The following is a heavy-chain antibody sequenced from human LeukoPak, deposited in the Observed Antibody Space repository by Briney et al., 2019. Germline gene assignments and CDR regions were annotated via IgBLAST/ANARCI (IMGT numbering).Heavy chain of an antibody. CDR3: TRGKLPGMAFEYFDY. D-gene: IGHD2-8*01. J-gene: IGHJ4*02. CDR2: ISYDGSNK. CDR1: GFTFSSYA. V-gene: IGHV3-30-3*01. Sequence: GGSLRPSCAASGFTFSSYAMHWVRQAPGKGLEWVAVISYDGSNKYYADSVKGRFTISRDNSKNTLYLQMNSLRAEDTAVYYCTRGKLPGMAFEYFDYWGQGTLVTVSS.